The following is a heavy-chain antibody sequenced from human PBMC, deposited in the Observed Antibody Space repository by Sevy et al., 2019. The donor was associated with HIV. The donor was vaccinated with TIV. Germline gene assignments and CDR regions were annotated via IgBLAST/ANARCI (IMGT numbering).Heavy chain of an antibody. V-gene: IGHV3-23*01. D-gene: IGHD2-8*01. Sequence: GGSLRLSCAASGFTFSKYSMSWVRQPPGKGLEWVSTLSFGCGEINYADSVKGRFTMSRDNSKSSVYLQMNNLRPEDTAVYYCAGERCTKPHDYWGQGTLVTVSS. CDR2: LSFGCGEI. CDR3: AGERCTKPHDY. CDR1: GFTFSKYS. J-gene: IGHJ4*02.